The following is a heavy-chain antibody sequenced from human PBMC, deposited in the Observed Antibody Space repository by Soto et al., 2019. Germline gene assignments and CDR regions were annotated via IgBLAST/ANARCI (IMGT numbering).Heavy chain of an antibody. Sequence: QVQLQESGPGLVKPSQTLSLTCPVSGGSISSGGYYWTRIRQHPGKGLEWMGYIYYIGSTYYNPSLKSRVTMSVDTSKNQFSLKLSSVTAADTAMYYCARSVFPWGQGTLVTVSS. J-gene: IGHJ5*02. CDR2: IYYIGST. CDR3: ARSVFP. CDR1: GGSISSGGYY. V-gene: IGHV4-31*03.